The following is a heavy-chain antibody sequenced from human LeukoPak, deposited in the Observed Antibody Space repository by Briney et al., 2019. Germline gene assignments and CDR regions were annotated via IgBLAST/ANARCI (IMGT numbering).Heavy chain of an antibody. V-gene: IGHV3-53*01. J-gene: IGHJ4*02. Sequence: GGSLRLSCAASGFTVSTNFMSWVRQTPGKGLEWVSIIYSGGSTYYADSVKGRFTISRDNSKNTLYLQVNSLRAEDTALYYCARRGDGGRSFDYWGQGTLVTVS. CDR2: IYSGGST. CDR3: ARRGDGGRSFDY. D-gene: IGHD4-23*01. CDR1: GFTVSTNF.